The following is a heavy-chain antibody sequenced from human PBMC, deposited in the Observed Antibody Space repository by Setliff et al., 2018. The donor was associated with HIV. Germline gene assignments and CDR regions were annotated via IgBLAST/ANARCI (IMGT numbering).Heavy chain of an antibody. Sequence: SETLSPTRGVPGYSISSAYYWGWIRQPPGKGLEWIGSMFHSGSNYYNPSLKSRVTISVDTYKNQFSLKLSSVAAADAAVYYCARGRSPGYSYGSGFDYWGQGTLVTVSS. D-gene: IGHD5-18*01. CDR3: ARGRSPGYSYGSGFDY. V-gene: IGHV4-38-2*01. J-gene: IGHJ4*02. CDR2: MFHSGSN. CDR1: GYSISSAYY.